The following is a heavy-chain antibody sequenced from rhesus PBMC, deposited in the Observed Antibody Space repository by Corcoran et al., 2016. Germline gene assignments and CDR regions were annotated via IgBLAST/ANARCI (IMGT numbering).Heavy chain of an antibody. CDR2: IYGSSGST. Sequence: QVQLQESGPGVVKPSETLSLTCAVSGGSISGGYDWSWIRQPPGKGLEWIGYIYGSSGSTNYNPSLKNRVNISKDASKNEFSLKLSSVTAADTAVYYCGSGSWNGVLDSWGQGVVVTVSS. CDR3: GSGSWNGVLDS. J-gene: IGHJ6*01. D-gene: IGHD6-25*01. CDR1: GGSISGGYD. V-gene: IGHV4-76*01.